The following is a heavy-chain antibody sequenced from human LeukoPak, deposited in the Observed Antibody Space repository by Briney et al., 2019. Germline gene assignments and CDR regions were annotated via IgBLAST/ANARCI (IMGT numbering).Heavy chain of an antibody. CDR1: Y. J-gene: IGHJ4*02. V-gene: IGHV3-11*04. CDR3: ARDLGLYDYGGNIDY. Sequence: YLCWIRQAPGKGLESASSISGSSRTMYYADSVKGRFTISRDNVKKSLYLQMNSLRAEDTAVYYCARDLGLYDYGGNIDYWGQGTLVTVSS. D-gene: IGHD4-23*01. CDR2: ISGSSRTM.